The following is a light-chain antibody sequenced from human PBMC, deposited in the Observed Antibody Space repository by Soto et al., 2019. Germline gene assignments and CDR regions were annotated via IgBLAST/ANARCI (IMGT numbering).Light chain of an antibody. CDR2: DAS. J-gene: IGKJ4*01. Sequence: DIQMTQSPSSLSASVGDRVTITCQASQDIRNYLNWYQQKPGKAPNLLIYDASHLRAGVPSRFSGSGSGTEFTFTISSLQPEDIATYYCQHYDHLPPLSFGGGTKVEIK. CDR1: QDIRNY. CDR3: QHYDHLPPLS. V-gene: IGKV1-33*01.